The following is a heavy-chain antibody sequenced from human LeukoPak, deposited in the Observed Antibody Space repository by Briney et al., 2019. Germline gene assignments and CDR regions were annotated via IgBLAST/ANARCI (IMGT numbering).Heavy chain of an antibody. V-gene: IGHV1-3*02. CDR1: GYTFTNYA. J-gene: IGHJ4*02. CDR3: ARANEGIFDY. Sequence: SAVKVSCKASGYTFTNYAMHGVRQAPGQRREWMGWRKVGKGKKKYSQEFQGRVPITRETSASKGYMELSSLRSEDMAVYYWARANEGIFDYWGQGTLVTVSS. D-gene: IGHD3-3*01. CDR2: RKVGKGKK.